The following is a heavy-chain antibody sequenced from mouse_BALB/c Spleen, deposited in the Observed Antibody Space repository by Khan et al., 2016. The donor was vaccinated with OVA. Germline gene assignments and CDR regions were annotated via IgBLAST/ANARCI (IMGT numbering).Heavy chain of an antibody. CDR1: GYTFTSHT. D-gene: IGHD2-14*01. Sequence: VQLQESGAELARPGASVKMSCKASGYTFTSHTMHWVKQSPGQGLEWIGYINPRSGYSNYNQKFNDKATLTADKSSSTAYMQLSSPTSEDSAVYYCARRTTGYAMDYWGQGTSVTVSS. V-gene: IGHV1-4*01. CDR2: INPRSGYS. CDR3: ARRTTGYAMDY. J-gene: IGHJ4*01.